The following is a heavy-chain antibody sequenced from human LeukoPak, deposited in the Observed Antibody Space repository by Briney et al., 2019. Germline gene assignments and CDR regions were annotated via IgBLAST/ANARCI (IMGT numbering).Heavy chain of an antibody. CDR1: GGSISSSGYF. Sequence: SETLSLTCTVSGGSISSSGYFWGWIRQPPGKGLEWIGSIYYSGSTYYNPSLKSRVTISVDTSKNQFSLKLSSVTAADTAVYYCGRWDSSGYYGGGYSDYWGQGTLVTVSS. V-gene: IGHV4-39*01. D-gene: IGHD3-22*01. CDR2: IYYSGST. J-gene: IGHJ4*02. CDR3: GRWDSSGYYGGGYSDY.